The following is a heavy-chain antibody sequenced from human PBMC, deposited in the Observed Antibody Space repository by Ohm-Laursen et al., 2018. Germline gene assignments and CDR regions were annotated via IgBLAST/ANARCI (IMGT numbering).Heavy chain of an antibody. Sequence: GSLRLSCAAFGFTFTTYGMAWVRQAPGKGLEWVSAISPIGATYYADSVKGRFTISRDNAKNTLYLQMNSLRGDDTAVYYCARAQRLVASANDYWGQGTLVTVSS. CDR1: GFTFTTYG. CDR2: ISPIGAT. V-gene: IGHV3-23*01. CDR3: ARAQRLVASANDY. D-gene: IGHD5-12*01. J-gene: IGHJ4*02.